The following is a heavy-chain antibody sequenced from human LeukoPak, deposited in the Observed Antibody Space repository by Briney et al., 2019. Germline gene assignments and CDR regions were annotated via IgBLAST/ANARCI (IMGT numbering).Heavy chain of an antibody. CDR3: ATSRTSDY. V-gene: IGHV3-7*03. CDR1: GFTFSSYW. Sequence: GGSLRLSCAASGFTFSSYWMSRVRQAPGKGLEWVAIIKQDGSEKYYVDSVRGRFTISRDNAEKSLYLQMNSLRAEDTAVYYCATSRTSDYWGQGTLVTVSS. D-gene: IGHD1-14*01. CDR2: IKQDGSEK. J-gene: IGHJ4*02.